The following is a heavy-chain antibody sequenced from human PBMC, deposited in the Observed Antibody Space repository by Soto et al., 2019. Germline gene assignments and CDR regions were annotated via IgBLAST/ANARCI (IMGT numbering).Heavy chain of an antibody. J-gene: IGHJ5*02. CDR1: GGSFSGYY. CDR3: ATANWSHHYFDP. CDR2: INHSGSP. Sequence: QVQLQQWGTGLLKSSETLSLTCAVYGGSFSGYYWSWLRQPPGKGLEWIGEINHSGSPNYNPSLKSRVTISVDTSKNQFSLKMTSVTAADTAVYYCATANWSHHYFDPWGQGTLVTVSS. V-gene: IGHV4-34*01. D-gene: IGHD1-1*01.